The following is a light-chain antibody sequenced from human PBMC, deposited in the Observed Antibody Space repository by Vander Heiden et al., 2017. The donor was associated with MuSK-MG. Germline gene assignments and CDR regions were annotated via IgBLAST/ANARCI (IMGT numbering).Light chain of an antibody. CDR2: DAS. CDR3: QQYKNYPWT. V-gene: IGKV1-5*01. J-gene: IGKJ1*01. Sequence: DIQMTQSPSTLSASVGDRVTITCRASQSISKSLAWYQQKPGKAPKLLIYDASSLESAVPSRFSGSGSGTEFTLTISSLQPDHFATYYCQQYKNYPWTFGQGTKVEIK. CDR1: QSISKS.